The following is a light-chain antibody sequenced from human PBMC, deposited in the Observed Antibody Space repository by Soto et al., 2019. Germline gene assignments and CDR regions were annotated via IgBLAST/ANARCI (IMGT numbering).Light chain of an antibody. CDR3: PSYDSSRSVV. Sequence: QSVLTQPPSVSGAPGQRVTISCTGSSSNIGAGYDVHWYQQLPGTAPKLLIYGNSNRPSGVPDRFSGSNSGTSASLAITGLHAEDEDYYYCPSYDSSRSVVFGGGTKLTVL. CDR2: GNS. J-gene: IGLJ3*02. CDR1: SSNIGAGYD. V-gene: IGLV1-40*01.